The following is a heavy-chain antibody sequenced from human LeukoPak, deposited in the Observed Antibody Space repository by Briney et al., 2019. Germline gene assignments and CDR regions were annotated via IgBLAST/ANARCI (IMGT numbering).Heavy chain of an antibody. CDR2: IYYSGST. J-gene: IGHJ4*02. V-gene: IGHV4-39*07. CDR3: ATGGSGSFVYYFDY. CDR1: GGPISSSSYY. D-gene: IGHD3-10*01. Sequence: SETLSLTCSVSGGPISSSSYYWGWIRQPPGKGLEWIGSIYYSGSTYYNPSLKSRVTISVDTSKNQFSLKLSSVTAADTAVYYCATGGSGSFVYYFDYWGQGTLVTVSS.